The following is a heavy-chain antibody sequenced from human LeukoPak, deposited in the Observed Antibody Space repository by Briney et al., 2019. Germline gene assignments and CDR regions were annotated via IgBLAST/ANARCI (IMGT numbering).Heavy chain of an antibody. D-gene: IGHD2-15*01. CDR1: GGSISSYY. CDR3: ASLGYCSGGSCSTAEYYGMDV. CDR2: IYTSGST. V-gene: IGHV4-4*07. Sequence: SETLSLTCTVSGGSISSYYWSWIRQPAGKGLEWIGRIYTSGSTNYNPSLKSRVTMSVDTSKNQFSLKLSSVTAADTAVYYCASLGYCSGGSCSTAEYYGMDVWGQGTTVTVSS. J-gene: IGHJ6*02.